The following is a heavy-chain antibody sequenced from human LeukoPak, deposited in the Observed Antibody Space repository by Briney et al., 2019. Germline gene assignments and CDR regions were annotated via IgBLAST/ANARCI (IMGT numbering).Heavy chain of an antibody. J-gene: IGHJ4*02. V-gene: IGHV1-8*01. D-gene: IGHD3-10*01. CDR2: MNSNSGNT. CDR3: ARGRGGTVVQGYLDY. Sequence: ASVKVSCKASGYTFTNYDIMWVRQATGQGPEWMGWMNSNSGNTGYAQKFQGRVTMTRDTSINTAYMELHSLTSEDTAVYYCARGRGGTVVQGYLDYWGQGTLVTVSS. CDR1: GYTFTNYD.